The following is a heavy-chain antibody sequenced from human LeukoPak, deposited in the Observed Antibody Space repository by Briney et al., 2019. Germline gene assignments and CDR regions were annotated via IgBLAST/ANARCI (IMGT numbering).Heavy chain of an antibody. Sequence: PGGSLRLSCAASGFTFSSYTMNWVRQAPGKGLEWVSYISSSSTIYYADSVKGRFTISRDNAKNSLYLQMNSLRDEDTAVYYCARDRRNARITMVRGVISSGEYYFDYWGQGTLVTVSS. D-gene: IGHD3-10*01. CDR2: ISSSSTI. CDR1: GFTFSSYT. J-gene: IGHJ4*02. CDR3: ARDRRNARITMVRGVISSGEYYFDY. V-gene: IGHV3-48*02.